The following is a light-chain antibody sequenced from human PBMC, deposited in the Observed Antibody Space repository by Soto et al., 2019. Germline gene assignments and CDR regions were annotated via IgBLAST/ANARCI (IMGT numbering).Light chain of an antibody. V-gene: IGKV2-28*01. Sequence: DIVMTQSPLSLPVTPGEPASISCRSSQSLLHSNGYKYLDWYLQKPGQSPQLLIYLGSNRASGVTDRFSGSGSCTDFTLKISRVEAEDVGVYYCMQALQTPLTFGGGTKVEIK. CDR3: MQALQTPLT. CDR1: QSLLHSNGYKY. J-gene: IGKJ4*01. CDR2: LGS.